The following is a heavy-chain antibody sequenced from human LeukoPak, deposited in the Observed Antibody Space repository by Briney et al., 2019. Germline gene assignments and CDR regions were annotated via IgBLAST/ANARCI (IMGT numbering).Heavy chain of an antibody. D-gene: IGHD2-21*02. Sequence: GSSVKVSCKASGGTFSSYAISWVRQAPGQGLEWMGGIIPIFGTANYAQKFQGRVTITTDESTSTAYMELSSLRSEDTAVYYCAREVVTTLYYYYYMDVWGKGTTVTVSS. CDR1: GGTFSSYA. CDR3: AREVVTTLYYYYYMDV. V-gene: IGHV1-69*05. J-gene: IGHJ6*03. CDR2: IIPIFGTA.